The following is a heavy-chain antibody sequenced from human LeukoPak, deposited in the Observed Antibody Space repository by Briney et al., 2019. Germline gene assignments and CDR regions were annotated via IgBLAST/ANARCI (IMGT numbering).Heavy chain of an antibody. CDR1: GGSLSSSSYY. J-gene: IGHJ4*02. V-gene: IGHV4-39*01. CDR2: IYYSGST. CDR3: ARTLIAAAGTFDY. Sequence: PSETLSLTCTVSGGSLSSSSYYWGWIRQPPGKGLEWIGSIYYSGSTYYNPSLKSRVTISVDTSKNQFSLKLSSVTAADTAVYYCARTLIAAAGTFDYWGQGTLVTVSS. D-gene: IGHD6-13*01.